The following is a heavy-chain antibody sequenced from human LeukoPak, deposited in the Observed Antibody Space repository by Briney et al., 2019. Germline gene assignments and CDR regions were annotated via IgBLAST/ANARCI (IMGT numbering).Heavy chain of an antibody. CDR2: ISSSSSTI. CDR1: GFTFSSYS. CDR3: ARGSPAGGVDV. V-gene: IGHV3-48*04. Sequence: GGSLRLSCAASGFTFSSYSMNWVRQAPGKGLEWVSYISSSSSTIYYADSVKGRFTISRDNAKNSLYLQMNSLRAEDTAVYYCARGSPAGGVDVWGQGTTVTVSS. J-gene: IGHJ6*02.